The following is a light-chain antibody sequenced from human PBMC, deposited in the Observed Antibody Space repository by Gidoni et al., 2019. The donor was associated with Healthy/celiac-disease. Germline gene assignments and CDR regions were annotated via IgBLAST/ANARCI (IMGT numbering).Light chain of an antibody. CDR3: QQRSNWPPLT. Sequence: EIVLTQSPPTLSLSPGERATLSCRASQSVSSYLAWYQQKPGQAPRLLIYDASNRATGIPARFSGSGSGTDFTLTISGLEPEDFAVYYCQQRSNWPPLTFGGGTKVEIK. CDR1: QSVSSY. V-gene: IGKV3-11*01. CDR2: DAS. J-gene: IGKJ4*01.